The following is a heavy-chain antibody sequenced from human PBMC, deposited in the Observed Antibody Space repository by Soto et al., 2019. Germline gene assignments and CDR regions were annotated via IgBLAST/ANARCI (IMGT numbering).Heavy chain of an antibody. Sequence: GGSLRLSCAASGFTFSSYAMSWVRQAPGKGLEWVSAISGSGGSTYYADSVNGRFTISRDNSKNTLYLQMNSLRAEDTAVYYCAKFPHYYDSSGPSDYWGQGTLVTVSS. CDR1: GFTFSSYA. CDR3: AKFPHYYDSSGPSDY. CDR2: ISGSGGST. J-gene: IGHJ4*02. V-gene: IGHV3-23*01. D-gene: IGHD3-22*01.